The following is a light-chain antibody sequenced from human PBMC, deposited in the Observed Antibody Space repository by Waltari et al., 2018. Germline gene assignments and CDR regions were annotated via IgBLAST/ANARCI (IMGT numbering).Light chain of an antibody. CDR3: QHYVRLPAT. CDR1: QSVSRS. V-gene: IGKV3-20*01. J-gene: IGKJ1*01. Sequence: IVFTQSPGTLSLSPGERATLSCRASQSVSRSLAWYQQKPGQAPKRLIYGASTRATGIPDRFTGSGSGTDFSLTISSLEPEDFAIYFCQHYVRLPATFGQGTKVEIK. CDR2: GAS.